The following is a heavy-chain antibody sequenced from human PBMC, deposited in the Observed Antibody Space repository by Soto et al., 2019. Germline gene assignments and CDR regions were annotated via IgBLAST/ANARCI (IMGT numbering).Heavy chain of an antibody. CDR3: ANAEHPRRSIGFDY. CDR2: ISATGGST. V-gene: IGHV3-23*01. J-gene: IGHJ4*02. Sequence: GGSLRLSCAGSGFTFASYVMTWVRQAPGKGLEWVSSISATGGSTYYAGSVKGRFTISRDNSKNTLFLQMNSLRAEDTAIYYCANAEHPRRSIGFDYWGQGTLVTVSS. D-gene: IGHD3-16*02. CDR1: GFTFASYV.